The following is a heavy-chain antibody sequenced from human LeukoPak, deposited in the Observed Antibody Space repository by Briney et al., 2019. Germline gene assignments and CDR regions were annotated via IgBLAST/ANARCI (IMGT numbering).Heavy chain of an antibody. D-gene: IGHD3/OR15-3a*01. CDR1: GGSISSYY. CDR3: ARGEKRTLNY. Sequence: PSETLSLTCTVSGGSISSYYWSWIRQPPGKGLEWIGEINHSGSTNYNPSLKSRVTISVDTSKNQFSLKLSSVTAADTAVYYCARGEKRTLNYWGQGTLVTVSS. CDR2: INHSGST. V-gene: IGHV4-34*01. J-gene: IGHJ4*02.